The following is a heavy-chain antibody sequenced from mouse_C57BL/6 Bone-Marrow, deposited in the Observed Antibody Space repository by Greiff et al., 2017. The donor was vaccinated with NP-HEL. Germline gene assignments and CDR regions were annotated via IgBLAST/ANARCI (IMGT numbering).Heavy chain of an antibody. CDR1: GFTFSDYY. J-gene: IGHJ4*01. CDR2: ISNGGGST. V-gene: IGHV5-12*01. D-gene: IGHD2-10*02. Sequence: EVKLMESGGGLVQPGGSLKLSCAASGFTFSDYYMYWVRQTPEKRLEWVAYISNGGGSTYYPDTVKGRFTISRDNAKNTLYLQMSRLKSEDTAMYYCARESIYAMDYWGQGTSVTVSS. CDR3: ARESIYAMDY.